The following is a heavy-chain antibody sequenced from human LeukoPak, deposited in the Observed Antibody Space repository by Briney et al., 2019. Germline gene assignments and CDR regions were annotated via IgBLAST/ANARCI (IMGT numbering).Heavy chain of an antibody. V-gene: IGHV1-2*02. J-gene: IGHJ4*02. D-gene: IGHD3-22*01. CDR3: ARVGHYYDRSGQFDY. Sequence: GASVKVSCKASGYTFTGYYMHWVRQAPGQGLEWMGWINPNSGGTNYAQKFQGRVTMTRDTYISTDYMELSRLRSDDTAVYYCARVGHYYDRSGQFDYWGQGTLVTVSS. CDR2: INPNSGGT. CDR1: GYTFTGYY.